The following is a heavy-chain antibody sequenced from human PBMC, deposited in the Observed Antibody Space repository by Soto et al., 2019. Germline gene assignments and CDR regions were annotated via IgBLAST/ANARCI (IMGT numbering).Heavy chain of an antibody. V-gene: IGHV3-23*01. CDR1: GFTFSIYA. CDR2: ISGSGGST. Sequence: EVQLLESGGGLVQPGGSLRLSCAASGFTFSIYAMNWVRQAPGKGLEWVSVISGSGGSTYYADSVKGRFTISRDNSKNTLYFQMNSLRADDTAVYYCARRTVGWYFDLWGRGTLVTVSS. D-gene: IGHD4-17*01. J-gene: IGHJ2*01. CDR3: ARRTVGWYFDL.